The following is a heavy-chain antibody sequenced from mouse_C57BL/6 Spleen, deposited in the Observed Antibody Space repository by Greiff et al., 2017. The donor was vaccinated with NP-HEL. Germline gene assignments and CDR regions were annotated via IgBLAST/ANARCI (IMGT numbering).Heavy chain of an antibody. D-gene: IGHD2-4*01. V-gene: IGHV5-17*01. CDR1: GFTFSDYG. J-gene: IGHJ3*01. CDR3: ARDDYGPWFAY. CDR2: ISSGSSTI. Sequence: EVKLMESGGGLVKPGGSLKLSCAASGFTFSDYGMHWVRQAPEKGLEWVAYISSGSSTIYYADTVKGRFTISRDNAKNTLFLQMTSLRSEDTAIYYCARDDYGPWFAYWGQGTLVTVSA.